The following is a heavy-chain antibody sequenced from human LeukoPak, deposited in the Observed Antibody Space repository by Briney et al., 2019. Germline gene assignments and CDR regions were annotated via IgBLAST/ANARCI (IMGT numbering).Heavy chain of an antibody. Sequence: PGGSLRLSCAASGFTFSKYWMSWVRQPPGKGLEWVANIKKDGSQKYYVDSVEGRFTISRDNAKNSLYLQMNSLGAEDTAVYFCASAYYYDSPRYFDNWGQGTLVTVAS. CDR1: GFTFSKYW. CDR3: ASAYYYDSPRYFDN. CDR2: IKKDGSQK. V-gene: IGHV3-7*03. D-gene: IGHD3-22*01. J-gene: IGHJ4*02.